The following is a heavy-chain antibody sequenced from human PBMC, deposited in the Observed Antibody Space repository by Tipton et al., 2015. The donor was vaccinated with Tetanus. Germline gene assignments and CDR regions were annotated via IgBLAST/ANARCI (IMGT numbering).Heavy chain of an antibody. Sequence: SLRLSCVASGYNFRNNGMHWVRQAPGKGLEWVSVMYSGGDTYYVDSVKGRFGISRDNARNTLYLQMNSLRVEDTAVYYCVRDGGSSGWLAYWGQGTLVTVSS. CDR1: GYNFRNNG. J-gene: IGHJ4*02. V-gene: IGHV3-53*01. D-gene: IGHD6-19*01. CDR3: VRDGGSSGWLAY. CDR2: MYSGGDT.